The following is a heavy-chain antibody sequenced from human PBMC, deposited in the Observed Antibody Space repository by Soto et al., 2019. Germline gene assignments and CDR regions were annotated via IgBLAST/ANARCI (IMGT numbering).Heavy chain of an antibody. J-gene: IGHJ6*02. CDR1: GYTFTSYG. CDR3: ATAGRLGELSLGGYYYFYGMDV. V-gene: IGHV1-18*01. Sequence: GASVKVSCKASGYTFTSYGISWVRQAPGQGLEWMGWISAYNGKTNYAQKFQGRVTMTKDTSTNTAYMELSSLRSEDTAVYYCATAGRLGELSLGGYYYFYGMDVWGQGTTVTVSS. CDR2: ISAYNGKT. D-gene: IGHD3-16*02.